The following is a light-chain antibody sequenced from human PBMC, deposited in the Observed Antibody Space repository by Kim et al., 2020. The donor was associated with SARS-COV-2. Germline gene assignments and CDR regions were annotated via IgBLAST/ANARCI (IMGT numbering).Light chain of an antibody. Sequence: VSPGERATLSSRASQSVSHYLAWYQQRPGQAPRLLIYDASNRATGVPARFSGSGSGTDFTLTISSLEPEDFAVYYCQQRGSWPLTFGGGTKVYIK. V-gene: IGKV3-11*01. J-gene: IGKJ4*01. CDR3: QQRGSWPLT. CDR2: DAS. CDR1: QSVSHY.